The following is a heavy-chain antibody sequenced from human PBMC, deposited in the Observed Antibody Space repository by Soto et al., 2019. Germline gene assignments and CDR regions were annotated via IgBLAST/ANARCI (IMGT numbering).Heavy chain of an antibody. V-gene: IGHV3-74*01. Sequence: EVQLVESGGGLVQPGGSLTVSCTAFGFTFSSHWIHWVRQGPGKGLMWVSRIDGDGRNTDYADSVKGRFALSRDNAKNTVNLHMSSLRADDTGVYYCIRGSRGWNGIDYWGQGARVTVSS. D-gene: IGHD6-19*01. CDR1: GFTFSSHW. CDR2: IDGDGRNT. J-gene: IGHJ4*02. CDR3: IRGSRGWNGIDY.